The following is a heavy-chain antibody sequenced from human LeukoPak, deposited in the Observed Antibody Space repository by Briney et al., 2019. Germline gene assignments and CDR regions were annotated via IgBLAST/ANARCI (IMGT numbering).Heavy chain of an antibody. CDR2: ISGSGGST. J-gene: IGHJ4*02. V-gene: IGHV3-23*01. Sequence: PGRSLRLSCAASGFTFSSYAMSWVRQAPGKGLEWVSAISGSGGSTYYADSVKGRFTISRDNSKNTLYLQMNSLRAEDTAVYYCAKAADGRTYCGGDCSLNYWGQGTLVTVSS. CDR3: AKAADGRTYCGGDCSLNY. D-gene: IGHD2-21*02. CDR1: GFTFSSYA.